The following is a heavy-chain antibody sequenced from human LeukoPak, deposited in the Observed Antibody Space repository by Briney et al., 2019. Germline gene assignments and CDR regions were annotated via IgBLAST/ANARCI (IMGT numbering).Heavy chain of an antibody. CDR3: GSAISGDKYGSIHYYFYMDV. Sequence: SVKVSCKSSGGTFSNYAISWVRQAPGQGLEWMVGIIPMFTPATYPQKCQGRVTITTDETTNTVYMELSSLKSEDTAVYFCGSAISGDKYGSIHYYFYMDVWGKGATVTVSS. CDR1: GGTFSNYA. J-gene: IGHJ6*03. D-gene: IGHD1-26*01. V-gene: IGHV1-69*05. CDR2: IIPMFTPA.